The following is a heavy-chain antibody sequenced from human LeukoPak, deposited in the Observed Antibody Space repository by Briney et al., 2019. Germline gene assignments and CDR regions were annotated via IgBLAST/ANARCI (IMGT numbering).Heavy chain of an antibody. CDR1: GGTFSSYT. CDR3: ARDPYSSGWPDY. D-gene: IGHD6-19*01. CDR2: IIPILGIA. V-gene: IGHV1-69*04. J-gene: IGHJ4*02. Sequence: GSSVKVSCKASGGTFSSYTISWVRQAPGQGLEWMGRIIPILGIANYAQKFQGRVTITADKSTCTAYMELSSLRSEDTAVYYCARDPYSSGWPDYWAREPWSPSPQ.